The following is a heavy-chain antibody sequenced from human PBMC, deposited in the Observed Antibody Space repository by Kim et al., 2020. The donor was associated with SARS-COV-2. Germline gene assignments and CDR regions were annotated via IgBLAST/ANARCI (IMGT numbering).Heavy chain of an antibody. CDR2: MNPNSGNT. Sequence: ASVKVSCKASGYTFTSYDINWVRQATGQGLEWMGWMNPNSGNTGYAQKFQGRVTMTRNTSISTAYMELSSLRSEDTAVYYCAREGRLIAALIYYYGMDVWGQGTLVTVSS. CDR3: AREGRLIAALIYYYGMDV. D-gene: IGHD6-6*01. V-gene: IGHV1-8*01. J-gene: IGHJ6*02. CDR1: GYTFTSYD.